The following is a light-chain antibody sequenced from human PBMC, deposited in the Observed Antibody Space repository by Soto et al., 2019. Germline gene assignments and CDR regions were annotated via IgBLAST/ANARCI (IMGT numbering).Light chain of an antibody. V-gene: IGKV3-20*01. CDR1: QSVYDNR. J-gene: IGKJ1*01. CDR2: AAY. CDR3: HQYGNSPWA. Sequence: ETLLTQSPGTLSLSPGERATLSCRASQSVYDNRLAWYQHRPGQSPRALIYAAYSRAPGIPDRFSGSASGTDFTLTIIRLEPEDVADYYCHQYGNSPWAFGQGTKVEIK.